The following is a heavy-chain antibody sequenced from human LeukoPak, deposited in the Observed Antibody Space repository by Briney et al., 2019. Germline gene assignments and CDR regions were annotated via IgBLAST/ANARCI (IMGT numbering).Heavy chain of an antibody. V-gene: IGHV1-8*01. Sequence: ASVKVSCKASGYTFTSYDINWVRQATGQGLEWMGWMNPNSGNTGYAQKFQGRVTMTRNTSISTAYMELSSLRSEDTAVYYCARGLKGVNWGSSFWYYYYYMDVWGKGTTVTISS. CDR2: MNPNSGNT. CDR3: ARGLKGVNWGSSFWYYYYYMDV. CDR1: GYTFTSYD. D-gene: IGHD7-27*01. J-gene: IGHJ6*03.